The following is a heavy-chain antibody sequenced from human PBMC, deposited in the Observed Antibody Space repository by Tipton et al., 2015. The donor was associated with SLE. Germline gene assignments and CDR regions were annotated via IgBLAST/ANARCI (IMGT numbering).Heavy chain of an antibody. CDR2: IRSKAYGGTT. CDR1: GFTFSNAW. J-gene: IGHJ3*02. Sequence: RSLRLSCAASGFTFSNAWMSWVRQAPGKGLEWVSFIRSKAYGGTTEYAASVKGRFTISRDDSKSIAYLQMNSLKTEDTAVYYCSRAQGGSAFDIWGQGTMVTVSS. D-gene: IGHD3-16*01. CDR3: SRAQGGSAFDI. V-gene: IGHV3-49*04.